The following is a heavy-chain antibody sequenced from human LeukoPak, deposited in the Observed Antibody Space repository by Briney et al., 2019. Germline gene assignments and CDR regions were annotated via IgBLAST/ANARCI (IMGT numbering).Heavy chain of an antibody. CDR2: ISSSSSTI. V-gene: IGHV3-48*01. D-gene: IGHD1-26*01. CDR3: ASHPYIVGATTGNY. Sequence: GGSLRLSCAASGFTFSSYSMNWVRQAPGKGLEWVSYISSSSSTIYYADSVKGRFTISRDNAKNSLYLQMNSLRAEDTAVYYCASHPYIVGATTGNYWGQGTLVTVSS. J-gene: IGHJ4*02. CDR1: GFTFSSYS.